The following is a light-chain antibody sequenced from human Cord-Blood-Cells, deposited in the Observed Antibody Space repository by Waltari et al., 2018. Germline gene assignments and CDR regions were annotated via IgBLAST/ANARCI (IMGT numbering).Light chain of an antibody. Sequence: EIVMTPSSATLSVSQGERATLSCRASKSVSSNLAWYQQKPGQAPRLLIYGASTRATGIPARFSGSGSGIEFTLTISSLQSEDFAVYYCQQYNNWPPITFGQGTRLEIK. V-gene: IGKV3-15*01. J-gene: IGKJ5*01. CDR1: KSVSSN. CDR3: QQYNNWPPIT. CDR2: GAS.